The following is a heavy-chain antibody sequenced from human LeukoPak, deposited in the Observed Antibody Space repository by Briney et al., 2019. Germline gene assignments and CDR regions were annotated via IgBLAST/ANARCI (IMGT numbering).Heavy chain of an antibody. CDR1: GYAFTSYY. V-gene: IGHV1-46*01. CDR2: INPSGGST. D-gene: IGHD3-22*01. Sequence: ASVKVSCKASGYAFTSYYMYWVREAPGQGLEWMVIINPSGGSTSYAQKFQGRVTMTRDTSTSTVYMELSSLRSEDTAVYYCASPGDSIRRAAASNAFDIWGQGTMVTVSS. CDR3: ASPGDSIRRAAASNAFDI. J-gene: IGHJ3*02.